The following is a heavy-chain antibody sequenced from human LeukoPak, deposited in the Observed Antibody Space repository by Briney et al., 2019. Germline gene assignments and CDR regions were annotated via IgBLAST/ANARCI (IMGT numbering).Heavy chain of an antibody. D-gene: IGHD4-17*01. Sequence: GSSVKVSCKASGGTFSSYAISWVRQAPGQGLEWMGGIIPIFGTANYAQKFQGRVTITADESTSTAYMELSSLRSEDTAVYYCATMDYDYGDYVPYFDYWGQGTLVTVSS. V-gene: IGHV1-69*01. J-gene: IGHJ4*02. CDR2: IIPIFGTA. CDR1: GGTFSSYA. CDR3: ATMDYDYGDYVPYFDY.